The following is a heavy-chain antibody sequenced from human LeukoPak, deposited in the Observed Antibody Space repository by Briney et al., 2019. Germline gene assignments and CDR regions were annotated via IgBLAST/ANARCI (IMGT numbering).Heavy chain of an antibody. CDR1: SGSVSSSSFY. V-gene: IGHV4-39*01. CDR2: IYYSGST. CDR3: ARQKLWFGEFL. J-gene: IGHJ3*01. D-gene: IGHD3-10*01. Sequence: PSETLSLTCIVSSGSVSSSSFYWGWIRQSPGKGLEWIGSIYYSGSTYYNPSLKSRVTISVDTSKNQFSLKLSSVTAADTAVYYCARQKLWFGEFLWGQGTMVTVSS.